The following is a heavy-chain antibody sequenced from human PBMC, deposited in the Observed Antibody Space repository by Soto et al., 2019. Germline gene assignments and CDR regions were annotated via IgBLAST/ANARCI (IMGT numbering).Heavy chain of an antibody. V-gene: IGHV1-46*01. Sequence: ASVKVSCKASGYTFTSYYMHWVRQAPGQGLEWMGIINPSGGSTSYAQKFQGRVTMTRDTSTSTVYMELSSLRSEDTAVYYCATALNRDGSGSYYSGWFDPWGQGTQVTVSS. CDR1: GYTFTSYY. CDR3: ATALNRDGSGSYYSGWFDP. D-gene: IGHD3-10*01. J-gene: IGHJ5*02. CDR2: INPSGGST.